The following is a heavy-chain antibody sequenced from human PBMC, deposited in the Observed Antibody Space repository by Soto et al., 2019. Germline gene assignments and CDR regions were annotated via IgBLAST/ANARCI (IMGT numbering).Heavy chain of an antibody. CDR1: GYRFTTYW. CDR2: IHPGEFDV. CDR3: ARARAYSSASYYFDY. V-gene: IGHV5-51*01. J-gene: IGHJ4*02. Sequence: GESLKISCKGSGYRFTTYWIGWVRPMPGKGLEWMGIIHPGEFDVRYSPSFQGQVAISADKSISTAYLQWSSLKATDTAMYYCARARAYSSASYYFDYWGQGTQVTVSS. D-gene: IGHD6-19*01.